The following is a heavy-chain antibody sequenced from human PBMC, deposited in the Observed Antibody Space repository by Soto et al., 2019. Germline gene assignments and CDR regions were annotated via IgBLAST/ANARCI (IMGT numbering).Heavy chain of an antibody. V-gene: IGHV1-8*01. CDR2: MNPNSGNT. D-gene: IGHD3-22*01. CDR3: ARSYYYDSSGPGVGHDY. Sequence: ASVKVSCKASGYTFTSYDINWVRQATGQGLEWMGWMNPNSGNTGYAQKLQGRVTMTTDTSTSTAYMELRSLRSDDTAVYYCARSYYYDSSGPGVGHDYWGQGTLVTVSS. CDR1: GYTFTSYD. J-gene: IGHJ4*02.